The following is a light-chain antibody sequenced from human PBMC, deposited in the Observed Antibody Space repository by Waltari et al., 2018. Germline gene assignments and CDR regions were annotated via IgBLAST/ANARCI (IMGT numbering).Light chain of an antibody. CDR2: DVS. CDR1: SSDVGGYNY. Sequence: LTQPASVSGSPGQSITISCTGTSSDVGGYNYVSWYQQHPGKAPKLMIYDVSKRPSGVSNRFSGSKSGNTASLTISGLQAEDEADYYCSSYTSSSTSNYVFGTGTKVTVL. CDR3: SSYTSSSTSNYV. J-gene: IGLJ1*01. V-gene: IGLV2-14*01.